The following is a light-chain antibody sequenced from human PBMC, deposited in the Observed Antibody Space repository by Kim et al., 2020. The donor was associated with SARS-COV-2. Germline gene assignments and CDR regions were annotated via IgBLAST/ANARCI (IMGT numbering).Light chain of an antibody. V-gene: IGKV1-33*01. CDR1: QDSNNY. J-gene: IGKJ4*01. CDR2: DAS. Sequence: DIQLTQSPSSLSVSVGDSVTITCRTDQDSNNYLNWYQHTPGKVPNLLIYDASNLEKGVPSRFSGSGSGTHFTLTISGLRPEDVGTYYCHQYDDFTFGGGTKVDIK. CDR3: HQYDDFT.